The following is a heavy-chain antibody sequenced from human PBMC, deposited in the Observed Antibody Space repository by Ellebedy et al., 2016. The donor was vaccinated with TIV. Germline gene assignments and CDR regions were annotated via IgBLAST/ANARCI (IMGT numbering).Heavy chain of an antibody. CDR2: INHSGST. J-gene: IGHJ4*02. CDR1: GGSFSGYY. Sequence: GSLRLXXAVYGGSFSGYYWSWIRQPPGKGLEWIGEINHSGSTNYNPSLKSRVTISVDTSKNQFSLKLSSVTAADTAVYYCARGLRRIAAAGTFDYWGQGTLVTVSS. D-gene: IGHD6-13*01. V-gene: IGHV4-34*01. CDR3: ARGLRRIAAAGTFDY.